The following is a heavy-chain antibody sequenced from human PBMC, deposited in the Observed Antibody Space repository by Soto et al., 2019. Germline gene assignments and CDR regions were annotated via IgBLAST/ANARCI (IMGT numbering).Heavy chain of an antibody. D-gene: IGHD2-15*01. J-gene: IGHJ6*03. V-gene: IGHV3-9*01. CDR2: ISWTSDSI. Sequence: DVQLVESGGGMVQPGRSLRLSCVASGFTIDDYAMHWVRQVPGKGLEWVSGISWTSDSIGYADSVKGRFTISRDNAKNSLYLQMNSLRAEDTALYYCAKRARYYYYMDVWGKGTTVTVSS. CDR1: GFTIDDYA. CDR3: AKRARYYYYMDV.